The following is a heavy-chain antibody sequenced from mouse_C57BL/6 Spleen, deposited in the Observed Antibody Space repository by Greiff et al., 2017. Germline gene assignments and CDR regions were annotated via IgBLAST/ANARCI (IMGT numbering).Heavy chain of an antibody. V-gene: IGHV1-15*01. J-gene: IGHJ2*01. CDR2: IDPETGGT. CDR3: TRRATVVSYFDY. Sequence: QVQLQQSGAELVRPGASVTLSCKASGYTFTDYEMHWVKQTPVHGLEWIGAIDPETGGTAYNQKFKGKAILTADKSSSTAYMELRSLTSEDSAVYYCTRRATVVSYFDYWGQGTTLPVSS. CDR1: GYTFTDYE. D-gene: IGHD1-1*01.